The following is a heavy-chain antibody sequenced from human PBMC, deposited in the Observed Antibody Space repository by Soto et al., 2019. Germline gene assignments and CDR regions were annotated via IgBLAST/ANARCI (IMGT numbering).Heavy chain of an antibody. Sequence: QVQLVESGRGVVQPGRSLRLSCAASGFTFSSYGMHWVRQAPGKGLEWVAVIWYDGSNKYYADSVKGRFTISRDNSKNTLYLQMNSLRAEDTAVYYCARGGSGGSWTNCDYWGQGTLVTVSS. CDR2: IWYDGSNK. J-gene: IGHJ4*02. CDR3: ARGGSGGSWTNCDY. D-gene: IGHD6-13*01. V-gene: IGHV3-33*01. CDR1: GFTFSSYG.